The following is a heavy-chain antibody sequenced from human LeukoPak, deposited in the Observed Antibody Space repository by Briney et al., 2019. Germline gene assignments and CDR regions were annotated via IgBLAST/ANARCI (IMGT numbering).Heavy chain of an antibody. CDR2: IIPIFGIA. J-gene: IGHJ6*02. CDR3: ARGDPALGEGDV. CDR1: GGTFSSYA. D-gene: IGHD3-10*01. Sequence: SVKVSCKASGGTFSSYAISWVRQAPGQGLEWMGRIIPIFGIANYAQKFQGRVTITADKSTSTAYMELSSLRSEDTAVYYCARGDPALGEGDVWGQGTTVTVSS. V-gene: IGHV1-69*04.